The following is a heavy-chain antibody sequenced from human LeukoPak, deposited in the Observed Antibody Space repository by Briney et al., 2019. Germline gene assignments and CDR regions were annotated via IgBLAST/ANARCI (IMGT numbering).Heavy chain of an antibody. CDR3: AREVSGSSYFDY. Sequence: GGSLRLSCAASGFTFSNYAMHWVRQAPGKGLEWVAVVAYDENSKYYADSVKGRFTISRDNAKNTLYLETNSLRAEDTAVYYCAREVSGSSYFDYWGQGTLVTVSS. CDR2: VAYDENSK. D-gene: IGHD1-26*01. V-gene: IGHV3-30-3*01. J-gene: IGHJ4*02. CDR1: GFTFSNYA.